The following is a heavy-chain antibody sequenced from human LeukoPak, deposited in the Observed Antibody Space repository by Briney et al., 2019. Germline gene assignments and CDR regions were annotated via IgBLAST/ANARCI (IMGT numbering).Heavy chain of an antibody. Sequence: GASVKVSCKASGYTFTSYDINWVRQAPGQRLEWMGWINAGNGNTKYSQKFQGRVTITSDTSASTASMELSSLRCEDTAIYYCARQHTIGTTGCNFDYWGQGTLVTVSS. CDR2: INAGNGNT. CDR3: ARQHTIGTTGCNFDY. D-gene: IGHD1-1*01. V-gene: IGHV1-3*01. CDR1: GYTFTSYD. J-gene: IGHJ4*02.